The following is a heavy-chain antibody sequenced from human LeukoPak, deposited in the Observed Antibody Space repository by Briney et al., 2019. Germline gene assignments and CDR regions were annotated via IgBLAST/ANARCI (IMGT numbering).Heavy chain of an antibody. J-gene: IGHJ5*02. V-gene: IGHV3-30-3*01. CDR1: GFSLSNFQ. CDR3: MRDYMGWFDP. CDR2: ISLDGSTE. Sequence: GRSLRLSCVASGFSLSNFQMHWVRQAPGKGLEWVSIISLDGSTEFYADSVKGRFTISRDTASNTMHLEMNNLRIEDTAVYYCMRDYMGWFDPWGQGSLVTVSS. D-gene: IGHD3-10*01.